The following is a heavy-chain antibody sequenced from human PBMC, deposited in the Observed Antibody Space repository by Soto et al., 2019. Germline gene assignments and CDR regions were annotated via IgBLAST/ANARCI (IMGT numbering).Heavy chain of an antibody. CDR3: ATMGHCSNGVCSYYYYGMDV. CDR2: IKSKIDGGTS. CDR1: GFTFSHAW. D-gene: IGHD2-8*01. V-gene: IGHV3-15*07. J-gene: IGHJ6*02. Sequence: EVQLVESGGGLVKPGGSLRLSCGASGFTFSHAWMNWVRQAPGKGLEWVGRIKSKIDGGTSDYAAPVKGRFSISRDDSTDTQFLQMNSLKTEASAVYFCATMGHCSNGVCSYYYYGMDVWGLGTTVTVSS.